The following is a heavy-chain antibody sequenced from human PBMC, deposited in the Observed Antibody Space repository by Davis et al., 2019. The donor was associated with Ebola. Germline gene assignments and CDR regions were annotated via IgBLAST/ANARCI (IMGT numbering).Heavy chain of an antibody. CDR1: AFSFRTYA. J-gene: IGHJ4*02. V-gene: IGHV3-23*01. Sequence: GGSLRLSCPASAFSFRTYAMNWVRQAPGKGLEWVAAITGSGRNTYYADSVKGRFTISRDTSKDTVYLQMNSLRAEDTAVYYCAKHTMTVVVIDNFDYWGQGTLVTVSS. CDR2: ITGSGRNT. CDR3: AKHTMTVVVIDNFDY. D-gene: IGHD3-22*01.